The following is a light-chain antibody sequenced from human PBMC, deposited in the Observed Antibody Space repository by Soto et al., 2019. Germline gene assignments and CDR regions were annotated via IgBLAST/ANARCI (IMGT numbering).Light chain of an antibody. CDR3: CLHTTTSSF. V-gene: IGLV2-14*03. CDR2: DVD. CDR1: TSDVGGYNF. J-gene: IGLJ2*01. Sequence: QSALTQPASVSGWSGQSITISCTGTTSDVGGYNFVSWYQHHPGKAPKLIIYDVDNRPSGVSNRISASKSGNTASLTISRLHAEDEADYYCCLHTTTSSFFGGGTKLTVL.